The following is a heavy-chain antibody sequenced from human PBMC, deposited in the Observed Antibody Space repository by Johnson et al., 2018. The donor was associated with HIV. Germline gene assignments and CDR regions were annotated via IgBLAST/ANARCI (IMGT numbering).Heavy chain of an antibody. Sequence: VQLVESGGGLVQPGGSLRLSCASSEFMFSNYWMHWVRQAPGKGLVWVSRISSEGGSACYADSVKGRFTISRDNAKNSLYLQMNSLRAEDTALYYCARASAATKGNAFDIWGQGTMVTVSS. V-gene: IGHV3-74*02. CDR2: ISSEGGSA. J-gene: IGHJ3*02. CDR3: ARASAATKGNAFDI. D-gene: IGHD1-26*01. CDR1: EFMFSNYW.